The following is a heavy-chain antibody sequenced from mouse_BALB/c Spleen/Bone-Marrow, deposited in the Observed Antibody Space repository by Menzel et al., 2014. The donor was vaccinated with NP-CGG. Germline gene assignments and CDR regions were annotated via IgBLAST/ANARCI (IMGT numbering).Heavy chain of an antibody. CDR2: INPSTGYT. CDR3: ARSNYPAWFAY. D-gene: IGHD2-5*01. CDR1: GYTFTSYW. Sequence: VQLQQSGAELAKPGASVKMSCKASGYTFTSYWMHWVKQRPGQGLEWIGYINPSTGYTEYNQKFKDKATLTADKSSSTAYMQLSSLTSEDSAGYYCARSNYPAWFAYWGQGTLVSVST. V-gene: IGHV1-7*01. J-gene: IGHJ3*01.